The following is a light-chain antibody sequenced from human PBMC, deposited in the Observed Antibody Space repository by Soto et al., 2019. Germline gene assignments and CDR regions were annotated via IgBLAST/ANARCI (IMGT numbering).Light chain of an antibody. Sequence: QFALAQPASVSGSPGQSITISCTGTSTDVGAYNYVAWYQQHPGKAPKLIIYEVTNRPSGVSYRFSASKSGNTASLTISGLHSEDEADYYCISYTGKSASYVFGTGTKVTVL. CDR3: ISYTGKSASYV. CDR1: STDVGAYNY. V-gene: IGLV2-14*01. CDR2: EVT. J-gene: IGLJ1*01.